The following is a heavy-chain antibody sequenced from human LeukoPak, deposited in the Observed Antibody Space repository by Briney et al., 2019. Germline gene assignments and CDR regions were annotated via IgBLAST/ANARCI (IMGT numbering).Heavy chain of an antibody. CDR2: ISNSGTTR. CDR3: ARDQTGITVAATGWFDP. Sequence: GGSLRLSCAASGFTFSDYYMSWIRQAPGRGLEWVSYISNSGTTRYYADSVKGRFNISRDNAKNSLYLQMNSLRAEDTAVYYCARDQTGITVAATGWFDPWGQGTLVTVSS. J-gene: IGHJ5*02. V-gene: IGHV3-11*04. D-gene: IGHD6-19*01. CDR1: GFTFSDYY.